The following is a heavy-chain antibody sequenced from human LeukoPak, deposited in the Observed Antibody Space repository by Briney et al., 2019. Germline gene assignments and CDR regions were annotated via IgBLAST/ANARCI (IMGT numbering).Heavy chain of an antibody. Sequence: SGTLSLTCAVSGDSISSSTWWTWVRQPPGKGLEWIGETYHSGSTNYNPSLKSRVAIPIDNSKNQFSLKLTSVTAADTAIYYCATIRGGCSSTSCYFENWGQGTLVTVSS. V-gene: IGHV4-4*02. D-gene: IGHD2-2*01. CDR3: ATIRGGCSSTSCYFEN. CDR2: TYHSGST. CDR1: GDSISSSTW. J-gene: IGHJ4*02.